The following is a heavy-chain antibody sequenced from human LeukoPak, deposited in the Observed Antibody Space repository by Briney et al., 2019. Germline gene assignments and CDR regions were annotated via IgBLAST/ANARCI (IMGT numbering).Heavy chain of an antibody. J-gene: IGHJ4*02. D-gene: IGHD2-21*02. Sequence: PSETLSLTCTVSGGSISNYYWSWIRQSPGKGLEWIGNIYYSGSTNYKPSLKSRVTISVDTSQNQFFLKLSSVTAADAAMYYCARVLSCGGDCYSFEQGGQGTLVTVSS. CDR3: ARVLSCGGDCYSFEQ. V-gene: IGHV4-59*01. CDR1: GGSISNYY. CDR2: IYYSGST.